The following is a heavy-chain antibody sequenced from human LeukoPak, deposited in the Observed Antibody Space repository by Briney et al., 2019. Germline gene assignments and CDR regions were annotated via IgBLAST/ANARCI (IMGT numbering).Heavy chain of an antibody. Sequence: GESLKISCKGSGYYLTTYWIGWVRQMPGKGLEWMGVVYGGDSDTRYSPSFQGQVTLSADESVNTAYLQWSSLKASDTAMYYCARHDGSGLTWGQGTLVAVSS. CDR2: VYGGDSDT. CDR3: ARHDGSGLT. CDR1: GYYLTTYW. D-gene: IGHD6-19*01. V-gene: IGHV5-51*01. J-gene: IGHJ5*02.